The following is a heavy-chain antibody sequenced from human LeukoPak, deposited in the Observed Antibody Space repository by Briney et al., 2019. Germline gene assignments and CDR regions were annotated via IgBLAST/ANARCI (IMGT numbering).Heavy chain of an antibody. V-gene: IGHV3-23*01. J-gene: IGHJ4*02. D-gene: IGHD6-19*01. CDR1: GFTFNLYA. CDR3: AKRGAGSGGLHY. CDR2: FYETLKT. Sequence: GGSLRLSCAASGFTFNLYAMTWVRQAPGKGLEWVSTFYETLKTDYADSVKGRFTFSRDTSNNMLYLQMNSLRTEDTAVYYCAKRGAGSGGLHYWGQGTLVTVSS.